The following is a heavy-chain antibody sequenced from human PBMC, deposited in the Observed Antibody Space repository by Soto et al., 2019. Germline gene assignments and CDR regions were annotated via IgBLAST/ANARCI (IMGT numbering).Heavy chain of an antibody. D-gene: IGHD3-16*01. J-gene: IGHJ4*02. V-gene: IGHV3-7*01. CDR1: GFTFGNNW. Sequence: GGSLRLSCSASGFTFGNNWLTWVRQASEKGLEWVANIKEDGSEKYYVDSVKGRFTISRDNAENSVYLQMNSLRAEDTAVYYCARGGGGIDNWGQGTLVTVSS. CDR2: IKEDGSEK. CDR3: ARGGGGIDN.